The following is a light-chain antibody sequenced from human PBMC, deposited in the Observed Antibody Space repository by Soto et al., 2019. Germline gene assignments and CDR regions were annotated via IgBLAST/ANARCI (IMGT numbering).Light chain of an antibody. CDR3: QQRSNWPPYT. J-gene: IGKJ2*01. CDR2: DAS. Sequence: EIVLTQSPATLSMSPGDRATLSCRASQSVSSYLAWYQQKPGQAPRLLIYDASNRATGIPARFSGSGSGTDFTLTISSLEPEDFAVHHCQQRSNWPPYTFGQGTKLEIK. V-gene: IGKV3-11*01. CDR1: QSVSSY.